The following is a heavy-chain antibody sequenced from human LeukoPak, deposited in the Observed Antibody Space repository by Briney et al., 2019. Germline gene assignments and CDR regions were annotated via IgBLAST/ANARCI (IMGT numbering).Heavy chain of an antibody. V-gene: IGHV3-23*01. J-gene: IGHJ4*02. D-gene: IGHD6-19*01. CDR3: VRRGDASSGWGDHDY. Sequence: PGGSLRLSCAASGFTFNRNAISWVRQAPGKGLEWVSTIGGSGDKTFYADSVKGPFTISRDNSKNMQHLQMSSLTGEDTALYYCVRRGDASSGWGDHDYWGQGALVTVSS. CDR1: GFTFNRNA. CDR2: IGGSGDKT.